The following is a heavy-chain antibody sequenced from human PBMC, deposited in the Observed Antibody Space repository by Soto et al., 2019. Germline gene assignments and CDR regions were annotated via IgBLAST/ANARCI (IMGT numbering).Heavy chain of an antibody. V-gene: IGHV1-46*01. CDR2: INPSGGST. CDR3: ARDESLDV. CDR1: GYRFTSYS. D-gene: IGHD3-10*01. J-gene: IGHJ6*02. Sequence: ASVKVSFKSSGYRFTSYSIHWVRQAPGQGLEWMGIINPSGGSTTYAQKFQDRVTMTRDTSTSAVYMEVSSLRSEDTAVYYCARDESLDVWGQGTTVTVSS.